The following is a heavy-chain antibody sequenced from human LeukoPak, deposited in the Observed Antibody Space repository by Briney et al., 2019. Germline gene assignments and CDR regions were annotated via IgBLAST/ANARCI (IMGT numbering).Heavy chain of an antibody. CDR3: ARGTFSSSSPYYFDY. Sequence: SETLSLTCAVYGGFSSGYYWSWIRQPPGKGLEWMGEISHSGSTNYSPSLKSRVTISVDTSKNQFSLKLSSVTAADTAVYYCARGTFSSSSPYYFDYWGQGTLVTVSS. D-gene: IGHD6-6*01. CDR1: GGFSSGYY. CDR2: ISHSGST. J-gene: IGHJ4*02. V-gene: IGHV4-34*01.